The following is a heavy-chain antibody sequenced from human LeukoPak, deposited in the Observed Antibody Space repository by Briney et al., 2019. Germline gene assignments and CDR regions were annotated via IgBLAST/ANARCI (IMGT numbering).Heavy chain of an antibody. CDR2: ISSNGGST. Sequence: PGGSLRLSCAASGFTFSSYAMHWVRQAPGKGLEYVSAISSNGGSTYYANSVKGRFTTSRDNSKNTLYLQIGSLRAEDMAVYYCARDGVPGTYYYYYMDVWGKGTTVTVSS. V-gene: IGHV3-64*01. CDR1: GFTFSSYA. J-gene: IGHJ6*03. CDR3: ARDGVPGTYYYYYMDV. D-gene: IGHD1-1*01.